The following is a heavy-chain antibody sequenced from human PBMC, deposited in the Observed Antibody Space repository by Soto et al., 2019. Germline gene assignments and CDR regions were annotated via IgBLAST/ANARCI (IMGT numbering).Heavy chain of an antibody. V-gene: IGHV1-69*02. D-gene: IGHD6-19*01. J-gene: IGHJ4*02. CDR1: GGTFSSYT. CDR2: IIPILGIA. Sequence: QVQLVQSGAEVKKPGSSVKVSCKASGGTFSSYTISWVRQAPGQGLEWMGRIIPILGIANYAQKFQGRVTITADKSTSTAYMELSSLRSEDTAVYYCARNGSGFDFDYWGQGTLVTVSS. CDR3: ARNGSGFDFDY.